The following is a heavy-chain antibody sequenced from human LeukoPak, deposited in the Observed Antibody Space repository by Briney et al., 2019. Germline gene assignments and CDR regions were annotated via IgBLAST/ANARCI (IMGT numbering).Heavy chain of an antibody. J-gene: IGHJ4*02. V-gene: IGHV3-NL1*01. Sequence: GGSLRLSCAASGFTFSNYGMHWVRQAPGKGLEWVSLISSGDTTFYADSVKGRFTISRDNAKNSLYLQMNSLRAEDTAVYYCARDLSTVTTYYCYFDYWGQGTLVTVSS. D-gene: IGHD4-17*01. CDR1: GFTFSNYG. CDR2: ISSGDTT. CDR3: ARDLSTVTTYYCYFDY.